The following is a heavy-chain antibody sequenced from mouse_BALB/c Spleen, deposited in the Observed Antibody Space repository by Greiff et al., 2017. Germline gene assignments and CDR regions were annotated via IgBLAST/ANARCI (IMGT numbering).Heavy chain of an antibody. CDR1: GYSITSDYA. CDR3: ARRAWFAY. Sequence: EVKLMESGPGLVKPSQSLSLTCTVTGYSITSDYAWNWIRQFPGNKLEWMGYISYDGSNNYNPSLKNRISITRDTSKNQFFLKLNSVTTEDTATYYCARRAWFAYWGQGTLVTVSA. CDR2: ISYDGSN. J-gene: IGHJ3*01. V-gene: IGHV3-6*02.